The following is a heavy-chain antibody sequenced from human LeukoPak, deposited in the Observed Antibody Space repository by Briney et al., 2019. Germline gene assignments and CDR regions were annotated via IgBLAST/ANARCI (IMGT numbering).Heavy chain of an antibody. J-gene: IGHJ6*02. CDR3: GRSDIVVGPAAVTKTDYYAMDV. V-gene: IGHV4-34*01. D-gene: IGHD2-2*01. Sequence: SETLSLTCAVYGGSFSGYYWSWIRQPPGKGLEWIGEINHSASTNYNPSLKSRVTISVDTSKNQFSLKLSSVTAADTAVYYCGRSDIVVGPAAVTKTDYYAMDVWGQGTTVTVSS. CDR1: GGSFSGYY. CDR2: INHSAST.